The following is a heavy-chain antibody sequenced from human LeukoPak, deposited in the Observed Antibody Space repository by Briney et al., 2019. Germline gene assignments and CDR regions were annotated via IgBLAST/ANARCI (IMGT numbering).Heavy chain of an antibody. V-gene: IGHV3-64D*06. Sequence: GGSLRLSCSASGFTFSSYAMYWVRQAPGKGLEYVSAISSNGGSTYYADSVKGRFTISRDNSKNTLYLQMSSLRAEDTAVYYCVKAASRGTTMIVVVGGFDYWGQGTLVTVSS. J-gene: IGHJ4*02. D-gene: IGHD3-22*01. CDR1: GFTFSSYA. CDR2: ISSNGGST. CDR3: VKAASRGTTMIVVVGGFDY.